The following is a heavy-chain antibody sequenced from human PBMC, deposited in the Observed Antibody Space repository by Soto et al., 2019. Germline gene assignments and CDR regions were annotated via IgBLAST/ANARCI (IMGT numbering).Heavy chain of an antibody. CDR1: GGTFSNFA. V-gene: IGHV1-69*01. Sequence: QLQLVQSGAEVKKPGSSVKVSCKASGGTFSNFAINWVRQAPGQGLEWMGGIIPIFGKAKYAQKFQGRVQFTADESTSTAYMEVNSLTSEDTAVYYCARGSPTPVTTWFDPWGQGTLVTVSS. CDR3: ARGSPTPVTTWFDP. J-gene: IGHJ5*02. CDR2: IIPIFGKA. D-gene: IGHD4-17*01.